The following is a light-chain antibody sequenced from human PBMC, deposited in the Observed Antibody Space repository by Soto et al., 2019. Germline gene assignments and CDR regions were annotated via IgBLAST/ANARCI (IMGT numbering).Light chain of an antibody. J-gene: IGKJ1*01. V-gene: IGKV1-27*01. Sequence: DIQMTQSPSSLSASVGDRVTITCRASQGISNYLAWYQQKPGKVPKLLIYAASTLQSGVPSRFRGSGSGTDFTLTISMLQPEDVATYYCQKYNSAPQTFGQGTKVEIK. CDR3: QKYNSAPQT. CDR2: AAS. CDR1: QGISNY.